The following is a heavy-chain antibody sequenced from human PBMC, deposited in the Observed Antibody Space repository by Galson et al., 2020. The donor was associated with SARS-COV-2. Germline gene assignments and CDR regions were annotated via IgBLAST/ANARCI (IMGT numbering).Heavy chain of an antibody. D-gene: IGHD2-2*01. V-gene: IGHV1-2*02. J-gene: IGHJ6*02. CDR2: INPNSGGT. Sequence: ASVKVSCKASGYTFTGYYLYWVRQAPGQGLEWMGWINPNSGGTNYAQKFQGRVTMTGDTSISTAYMELSSLRSDDTAVYFCARSCSSTTCFQTDGMDVWGQGTTVTVSS. CDR3: ARSCSSTTCFQTDGMDV. CDR1: GYTFTGYY.